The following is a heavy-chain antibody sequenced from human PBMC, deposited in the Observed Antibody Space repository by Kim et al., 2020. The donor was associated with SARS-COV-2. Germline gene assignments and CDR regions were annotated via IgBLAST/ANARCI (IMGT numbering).Heavy chain of an antibody. J-gene: IGHJ4*02. D-gene: IGHD3-3*01. V-gene: IGHV3-48*02. CDR3: ASQKLRFLEWTN. CDR1: GFTFSSYS. Sequence: GGSLRLSCAASGFTFSSYSMNWVRQAPGKGLEWVSYISSSSSTIYYADSVKGRFTISRDNAKNSLYLQMNSLRDEDTAVYYCASQKLRFLEWTNWGQGTLVTVSS. CDR2: ISSSSSTI.